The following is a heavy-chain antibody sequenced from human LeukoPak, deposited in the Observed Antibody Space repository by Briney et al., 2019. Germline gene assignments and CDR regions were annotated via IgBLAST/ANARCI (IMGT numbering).Heavy chain of an antibody. D-gene: IGHD3-10*01. Sequence: PGGSLRLSCAASRFTFGGYGMSWLHQAPGKGLEWVSGIFGSGGSTHYADSVKGRFTISRDNSKNALFLQMNSMTAEDTAVYYCAKDRDEGFGELLPVVFDYWGQGTRVTVSS. J-gene: IGHJ4*02. CDR1: RFTFGGYG. V-gene: IGHV3-23*01. CDR2: IFGSGGST. CDR3: AKDRDEGFGELLPVVFDY.